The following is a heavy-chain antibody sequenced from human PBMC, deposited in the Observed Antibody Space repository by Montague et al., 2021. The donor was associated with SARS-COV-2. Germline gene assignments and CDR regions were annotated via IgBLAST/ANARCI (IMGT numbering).Heavy chain of an antibody. J-gene: IGHJ4*02. V-gene: IGHV4-4*07. Sequence: SETLSLTCSISGVSITSYYWSWVRQPAGKGLEWIGHIYASGSTNXSPSLKSRVRLSIDNPKNQFSLKLESLTAADTAVCYCVRGGGNWYYFGYWGQGALVTVSS. CDR3: VRGGGNWYYFGY. D-gene: IGHD3-16*01. CDR1: GVSITSYY. CDR2: IYASGST.